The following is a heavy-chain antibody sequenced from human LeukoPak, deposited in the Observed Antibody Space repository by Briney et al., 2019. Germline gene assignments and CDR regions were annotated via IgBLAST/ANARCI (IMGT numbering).Heavy chain of an antibody. CDR1: GYTFTGYY. CDR3: AREAVAEAYFDY. CDR2: VNPNSGDT. D-gene: IGHD6-19*01. Sequence: ASVKVSCKASGYTFTGYYLHWVRQAPGQGLEWMGCVNPNSGDTNYAQKFQGSVTMTRDTSISTAYMELSRLRSDDTAVYYCAREAVAEAYFDYWGQGTLVTVSS. V-gene: IGHV1-2*02. J-gene: IGHJ4*02.